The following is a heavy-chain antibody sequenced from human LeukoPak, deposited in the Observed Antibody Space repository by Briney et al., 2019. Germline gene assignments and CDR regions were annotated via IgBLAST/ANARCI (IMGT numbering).Heavy chain of an antibody. Sequence: GASVKVSCKASGYTFTSYYMHWVRQAPGQGLEWMGIINPSGGSTSYAQKFQGRVTMTRDTSTSTVYMELSSLRSEDTAVYYCAKVRWELLTGKWFDPWGQGTLVTVSS. V-gene: IGHV1-46*01. CDR2: INPSGGST. D-gene: IGHD1-26*01. CDR3: AKVRWELLTGKWFDP. J-gene: IGHJ5*02. CDR1: GYTFTSYY.